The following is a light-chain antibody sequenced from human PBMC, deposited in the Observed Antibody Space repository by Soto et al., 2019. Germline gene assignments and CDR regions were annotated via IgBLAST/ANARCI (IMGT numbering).Light chain of an antibody. CDR3: QQYYTGWT. V-gene: IGKV3-20*01. J-gene: IGKJ1*01. Sequence: EIVLTQSPGTLSLSPGERATLSCRASQSVSSSYLAWYQQKPGQAPRLLIYGASSRATGIPDRFSGSGAGTDFTLTISSLQTEDVAVYYCQQYYTGWTTGQGTKVDIK. CDR2: GAS. CDR1: QSVSSSY.